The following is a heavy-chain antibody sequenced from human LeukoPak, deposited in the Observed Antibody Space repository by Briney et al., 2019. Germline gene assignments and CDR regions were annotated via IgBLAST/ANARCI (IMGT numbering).Heavy chain of an antibody. CDR2: ITGDGAT. V-gene: IGHV3-23*01. CDR1: GFTFTNFA. J-gene: IGHJ5*02. Sequence: GSLRLSCAVSGFTFTNFAMMWVRQAPGKGLQWVSSITGDGATYYADSVRGRYMLSRDTSKNTLYLQMNSLTAEDTALYYCAKGAAAGLVDWFDPWGQGTLVTVSS. CDR3: AKGAAAGLVDWFDP. D-gene: IGHD6-25*01.